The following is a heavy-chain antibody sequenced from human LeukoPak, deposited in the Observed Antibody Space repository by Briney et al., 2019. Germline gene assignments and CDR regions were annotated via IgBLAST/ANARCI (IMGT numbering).Heavy chain of an antibody. Sequence: PSETLSLTCTVSGGSISSYYWSWIRQPPRKGVERLGYIYYSGSTNYNPSLKSRVTISVDTSKNQFSLKLSSVTAADTAVYYCAGRSGYYTPTYFDYWGQGTLVTVSS. D-gene: IGHD3-3*01. CDR2: IYYSGST. J-gene: IGHJ4*02. CDR3: AGRSGYYTPTYFDY. V-gene: IGHV4-59*01. CDR1: GGSISSYY.